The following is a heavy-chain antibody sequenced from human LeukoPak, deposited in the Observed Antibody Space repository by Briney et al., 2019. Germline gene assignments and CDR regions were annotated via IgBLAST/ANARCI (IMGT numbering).Heavy chain of an antibody. CDR3: ARGLQQQLVRWGYFDY. J-gene: IGHJ4*02. CDR2: ISSSGSTI. Sequence: PGGSLRLSRAAAGFTFSDYYMSWIRQAPGKGLEWVSYISSSGSTIYYADSVKGRFTISRDNAKNSLYLQMNSLRAEDTAVYYCARGLQQQLVRWGYFDYWGQGTLVTVSS. V-gene: IGHV3-11*01. CDR1: GFTFSDYY. D-gene: IGHD6-13*01.